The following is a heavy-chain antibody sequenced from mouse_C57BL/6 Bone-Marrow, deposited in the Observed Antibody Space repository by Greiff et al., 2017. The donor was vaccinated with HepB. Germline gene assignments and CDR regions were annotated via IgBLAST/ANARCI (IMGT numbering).Heavy chain of an antibody. CDR2: ISYDGSN. V-gene: IGHV3-6*01. Sequence: EVKLLESGPGLVKPSQSLSLTCSVTGYSITSGYYWNWIRQFPGNKLEWMGYISYDGSNNYNPSLKNRISITRDTSKNQFFLKLNSVTTEDTATYYCARAGTTVVPYYFDYWGQGTTLTVSS. CDR3: ARAGTTVVPYYFDY. D-gene: IGHD1-1*01. J-gene: IGHJ2*01. CDR1: GYSITSGYY.